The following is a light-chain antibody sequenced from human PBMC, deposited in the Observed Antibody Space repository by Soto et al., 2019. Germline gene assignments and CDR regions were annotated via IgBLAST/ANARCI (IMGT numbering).Light chain of an antibody. J-gene: IGKJ1*01. Sequence: VVLTQSPATLSLSPGKRATLSCRASQNISNYLIWYQQKPGQAPRLLIYDVSNRATGIPARFSGSGSGTEFTLTISSLQPDDFATYYCQQYNSYSGTFGQGTKVDIK. CDR1: QNISNY. V-gene: IGKV3-11*01. CDR2: DVS. CDR3: QQYNSYSGT.